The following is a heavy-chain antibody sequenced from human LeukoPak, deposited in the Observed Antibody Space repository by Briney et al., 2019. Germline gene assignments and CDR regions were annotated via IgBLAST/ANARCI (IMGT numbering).Heavy chain of an antibody. CDR2: IYYSGST. CDR1: GGSISSYY. D-gene: IGHD3-10*01. J-gene: IGHJ3*02. CDR3: ARYIYGSGSDAFDI. V-gene: IGHV4-59*01. Sequence: PSETLSLTCTVSGGSISSYYWTWIRQPPGKGLEWIGYIYYSGSTNYNPSLKSRVTISVDTSKNQFSLKLSSVTAADTAVYYCARYIYGSGSDAFDIWGQGTMVTVSS.